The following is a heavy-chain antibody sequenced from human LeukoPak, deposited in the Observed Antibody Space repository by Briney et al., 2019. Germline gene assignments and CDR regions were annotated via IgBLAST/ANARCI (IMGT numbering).Heavy chain of an antibody. D-gene: IGHD1-26*01. V-gene: IGHV5-51*01. Sequence: GESLKISCKGSGYSFISYWIGWVRQMPGKGLEWMGIIYPGDSDTRYSPSFQGQVTISADKSISTAYLQWSSLKASDTAMYYCARDSGSHPSGYYYMDVWGKGTTVTVSS. CDR1: GYSFISYW. J-gene: IGHJ6*03. CDR2: IYPGDSDT. CDR3: ARDSGSHPSGYYYMDV.